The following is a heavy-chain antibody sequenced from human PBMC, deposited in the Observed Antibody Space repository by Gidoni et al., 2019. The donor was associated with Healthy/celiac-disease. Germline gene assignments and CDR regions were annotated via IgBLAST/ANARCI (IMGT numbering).Heavy chain of an antibody. CDR3: ARSGYCSSTSCSDY. Sequence: EVQLVESGGGLVKPGGSLRLSCAAFGFPLSSYSMNWVRRAPGKGLEWVSSISSSSSYIYYADSVKGRFTISRDNAKNSLYLQMNSLRAEDTAVYYCARSGYCSSTSCSDYWGQGTLVTVSS. V-gene: IGHV3-21*01. J-gene: IGHJ4*02. CDR2: ISSSSSYI. CDR1: GFPLSSYS. D-gene: IGHD2-2*01.